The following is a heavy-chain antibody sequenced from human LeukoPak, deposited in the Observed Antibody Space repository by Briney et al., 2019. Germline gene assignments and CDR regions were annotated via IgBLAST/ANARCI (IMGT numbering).Heavy chain of an antibody. CDR3: ARDSVPMVRGVIIDYYGMDV. CDR2: ISSSGSTI. Sequence: GGSLRLSCAASGFTFSDYYMSWIRQAPGKGLEWVSYISSSGSTIYYADSVKGRFTISRDNAKNSLYLQMNSLRAEDTGVYYCARDSVPMVRGVIIDYYGMDVWGQGTTVTVSS. CDR1: GFTFSDYY. D-gene: IGHD3-10*01. V-gene: IGHV3-11*01. J-gene: IGHJ6*02.